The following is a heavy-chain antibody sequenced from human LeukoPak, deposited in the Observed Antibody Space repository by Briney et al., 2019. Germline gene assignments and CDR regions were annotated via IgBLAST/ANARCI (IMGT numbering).Heavy chain of an antibody. V-gene: IGHV4-59*01. CDR2: IYYSGST. CDR3: ARGGIAARGTYYYYYYMDV. J-gene: IGHJ6*03. Sequence: SETLSLTCTVSGGSISSYYWSWIRQPPGKGLEWIGYIYYSGSTNYNPSLKSRVTISVDTSKNQFSLKLSSVTAADTAVYYCARGGIAARGTYYYYYYMDVWGKGTTVTVSS. D-gene: IGHD6-6*01. CDR1: GGSISSYY.